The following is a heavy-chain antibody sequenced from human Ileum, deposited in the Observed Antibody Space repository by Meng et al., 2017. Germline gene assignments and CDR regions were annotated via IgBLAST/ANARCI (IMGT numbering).Heavy chain of an antibody. CDR2: IYTSGNI. J-gene: IGHJ4*02. CDR1: GGSISSYY. V-gene: IGHV4-4*07. D-gene: IGHD6-13*01. CDR3: GKGDPGTASRGLDF. Sequence: SETLSLTCSVSGGSISSYYWSWIRQPAGKALEWIGRIYTSGNINYNPSLKSRVTMSVDTSKNQFSLNLSSVTAADKAVDYCGKGDPGTASRGLDFWGQGTLVTVSS.